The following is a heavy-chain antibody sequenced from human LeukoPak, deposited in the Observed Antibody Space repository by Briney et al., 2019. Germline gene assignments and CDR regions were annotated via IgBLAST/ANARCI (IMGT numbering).Heavy chain of an antibody. CDR2: ISSSGSTI. J-gene: IGHJ6*03. CDR3: ARETYYYDSSGYLGAYYMDV. CDR1: GFTFSSYE. Sequence: GGSLRLSCAASGFTFSSYEMNWVRQAPGKGLEWVSYISSSGSTIYYADSVKGRFTISRDNSKNTLYLQMNSLRAEDTAVYYCARETYYYDSSGYLGAYYMDVWGKGTTVTISS. D-gene: IGHD3-22*01. V-gene: IGHV3-48*03.